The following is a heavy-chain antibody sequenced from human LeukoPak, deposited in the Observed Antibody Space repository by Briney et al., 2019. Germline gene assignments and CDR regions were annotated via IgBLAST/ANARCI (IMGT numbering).Heavy chain of an antibody. D-gene: IGHD3-22*01. CDR2: ISAYNGNT. J-gene: IGHJ4*02. V-gene: IGHV1-18*01. CDR1: GYTFTSYG. CDR3: ARGRYDSSPPDS. Sequence: ASVTVSCKASGYTFTSYGISWVRQAPGQGLEWMGWISAYNGNTNYAQKLQGRVTMTADTSTTTGYMELRSLRSDDTAVYYCARGRYDSSPPDSWGQGTLVTVSS.